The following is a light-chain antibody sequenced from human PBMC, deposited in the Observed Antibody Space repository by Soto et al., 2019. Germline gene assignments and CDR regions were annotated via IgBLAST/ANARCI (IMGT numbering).Light chain of an antibody. CDR1: QNINAW. CDR2: DAS. Sequence: IHMTQSPSSLSVKVGDRVTITCRTSQNINAWLAWYQQRPGQAPKLLIYDASTVQSGVPSRFSGSGSGTEFTLTISSLQPDDSATYFCQHYSLYSPWTFGQGTMVHI. J-gene: IGKJ1*01. CDR3: QHYSLYSPWT. V-gene: IGKV1-5*01.